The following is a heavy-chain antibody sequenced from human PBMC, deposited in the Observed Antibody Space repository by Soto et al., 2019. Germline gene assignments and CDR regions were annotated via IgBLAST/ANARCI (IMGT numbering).Heavy chain of an antibody. J-gene: IGHJ5*02. Sequence: QVQLVQSGAEVKKPGSSVKVSCKASGGTFSSYTISWVRQAPGQGLEWMGRLIPILGIANYAQKFQGRVRTTADKSTSTDHMELSSVRSEDTAVYYCPIGRSDILTVPSDWFDLWGQGNLVTVSS. CDR3: PIGRSDILTVPSDWFDL. CDR1: GGTFSSYT. CDR2: LIPILGIA. D-gene: IGHD3-9*01. V-gene: IGHV1-69*02.